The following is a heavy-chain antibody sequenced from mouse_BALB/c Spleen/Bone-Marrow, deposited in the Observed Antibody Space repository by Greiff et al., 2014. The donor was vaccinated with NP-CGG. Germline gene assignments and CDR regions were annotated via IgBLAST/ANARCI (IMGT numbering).Heavy chain of an antibody. CDR1: GYSFTGYF. CDR3: AGIYEDDRGAWFAY. CDR2: INPYNGDT. V-gene: IGHV1-20*02. D-gene: IGHD2-4*01. Sequence: EVKLVESGPELVKPGASVKISCKASGYSFTGYFMNWVMQSHGKSLEWIGRINPYNGDTFYNQKFKGKATLTVDKSSNTAYVELRNLASEDAAVYYCAGIYEDDRGAWFAYWGQGTLVTVSA. J-gene: IGHJ3*01.